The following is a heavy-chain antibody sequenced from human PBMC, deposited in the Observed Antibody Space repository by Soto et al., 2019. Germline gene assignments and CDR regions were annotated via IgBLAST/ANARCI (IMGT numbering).Heavy chain of an antibody. CDR3: ARDVPVRAANLFDY. CDR1: GYTFSNYG. V-gene: IGHV1-18*01. CDR2: ISAYNGNT. J-gene: IGHJ4*02. D-gene: IGHD1-26*01. Sequence: ASVKVSCKTSGYTFSNYGISWVRQAPGQGLEWMGWISAYNGNTDYAQNLQGRVSMTTDTSTSTAYMELRSLKSDDTAVYFCARDVPVRAANLFDYWGQGILVTVSS.